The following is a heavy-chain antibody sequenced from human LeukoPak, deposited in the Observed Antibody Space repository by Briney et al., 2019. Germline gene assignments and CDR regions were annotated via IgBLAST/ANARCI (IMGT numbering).Heavy chain of an antibody. CDR1: GFTFRNAR. Sequence: PGGSLRLFCAASGFTFRNARMNWVPQASGKGLELVGRIKNKTDDGGTDYSAPVKARFTISRDDSKTTLYLQMNGLKTEDTAIYYCTTYVGATAYWGQGTLVTVSS. V-gene: IGHV3-15*01. D-gene: IGHD1-26*01. CDR2: IKNKTDDGGT. CDR3: TTYVGATAY. J-gene: IGHJ4*02.